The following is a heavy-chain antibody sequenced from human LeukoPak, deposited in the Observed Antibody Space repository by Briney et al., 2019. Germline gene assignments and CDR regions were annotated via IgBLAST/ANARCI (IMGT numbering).Heavy chain of an antibody. Sequence: GSSVKVSCKASGGTFSSYAISWVRQAPGQGLEWMGGIIPIFGTANYAQRFQGRVTITADESTSTAYTELSSLRSEDTAVYYCAREQRPDYGDYPNYYYGMDVWGQGTTVTVS. CDR3: AREQRPDYGDYPNYYYGMDV. J-gene: IGHJ6*02. CDR2: IIPIFGTA. D-gene: IGHD4-17*01. CDR1: GGTFSSYA. V-gene: IGHV1-69*01.